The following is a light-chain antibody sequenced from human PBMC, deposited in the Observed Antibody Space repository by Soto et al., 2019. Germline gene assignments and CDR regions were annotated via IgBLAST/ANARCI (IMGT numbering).Light chain of an antibody. Sequence: QSALTQPRSVSGSPGQSVTISCTGTSSDVGGYNYVSWYQQHPGKAPNLMIYDVSKRPSGVPDRFSGSKSGNTASLTISGLQAEDEADYYCCSDAGSYTFGVVFGGGTKVTVL. CDR2: DVS. V-gene: IGLV2-11*01. J-gene: IGLJ2*01. CDR3: CSDAGSYTFGVV. CDR1: SSDVGGYNY.